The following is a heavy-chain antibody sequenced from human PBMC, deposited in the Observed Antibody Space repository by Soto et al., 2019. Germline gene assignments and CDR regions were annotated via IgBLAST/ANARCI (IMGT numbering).Heavy chain of an antibody. Sequence: SETLSLTCTVSGGSISSYYWSWIRQPPGKGLEWIGYIYYSGSTNYNPSLKSRVTISVDTSKNQFSLKLSSVTAADTAVYYCARVGGDYGMDVWGQGTTVTVSS. CDR3: ARVGGDYGMDV. D-gene: IGHD3-16*01. V-gene: IGHV4-59*01. J-gene: IGHJ6*02. CDR1: GGSISSYY. CDR2: IYYSGST.